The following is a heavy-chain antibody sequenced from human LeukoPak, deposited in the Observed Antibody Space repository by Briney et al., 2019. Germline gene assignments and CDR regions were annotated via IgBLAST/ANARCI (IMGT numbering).Heavy chain of an antibody. V-gene: IGHV1-69*13. CDR1: GYPSRSYG. Sequence: ASVRVSCTASGYPSRSYGFAWVRQAPGQGLEWMGGIIPIFGTANYAQKFQGRVTITADESTSTAFMELSSLRSEDTAVYYCAREAPRELLSPHFDYWGQGTLATVSS. CDR2: IIPIFGTA. CDR3: AREAPRELLSPHFDY. J-gene: IGHJ4*02. D-gene: IGHD2-2*01.